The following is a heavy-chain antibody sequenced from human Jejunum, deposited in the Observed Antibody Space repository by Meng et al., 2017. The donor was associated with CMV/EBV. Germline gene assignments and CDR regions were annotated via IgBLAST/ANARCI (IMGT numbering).Heavy chain of an antibody. D-gene: IGHD6-6*01. Sequence: GFPFSSYWMHWVRQAPGKGLVWVSRINSDGSSTSYADSVKGRFTISRDNAKNTLYLQMNSLRAEDTAVYYCAREGGGTIAPRDLDYWGQGTLVTVSS. V-gene: IGHV3-74*01. CDR3: AREGGGTIAPRDLDY. J-gene: IGHJ4*02. CDR1: GFPFSSYW. CDR2: INSDGSST.